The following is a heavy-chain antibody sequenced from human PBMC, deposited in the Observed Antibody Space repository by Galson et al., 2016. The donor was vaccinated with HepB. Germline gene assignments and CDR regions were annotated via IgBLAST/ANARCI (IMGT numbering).Heavy chain of an antibody. CDR3: AKAPGTDYYYMDV. V-gene: IGHV3-23*01. CDR1: GFTFSSYA. CDR2: ISASSGFT. Sequence: SLRLSCAASGFTFSSYAMSWVRQAPGKGLEWVSSISASSGFTYYVDSVRGRFTISRDNSGNTLYLQMNSLRAEDAAVYFCAKAPGTDYYYMDVWGKGTTVTVSS. J-gene: IGHJ6*03.